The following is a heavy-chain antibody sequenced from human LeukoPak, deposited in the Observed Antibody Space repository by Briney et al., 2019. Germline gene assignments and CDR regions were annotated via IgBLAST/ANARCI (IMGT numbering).Heavy chain of an antibody. D-gene: IGHD5-24*01. CDR3: GTGWAIDF. CDR2: IKQDGSEK. Sequence: QPGRSLRLSCAASGFTLSNHWMTWVRQAPGKGLECVAIIKQDGSEKYYVDSVKGRFTISRDNAKNSLYLQMNSLRAEDTAVYYCGTGWAIDFWGQGTLVTVSS. CDR1: GFTLSNHW. V-gene: IGHV3-7*01. J-gene: IGHJ4*02.